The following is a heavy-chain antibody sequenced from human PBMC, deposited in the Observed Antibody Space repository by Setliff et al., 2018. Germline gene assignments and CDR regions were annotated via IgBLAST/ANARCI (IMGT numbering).Heavy chain of an antibody. CDR3: ARDAGGTISIAVFDY. D-gene: IGHD6-19*01. CDR1: GFTFSSYT. CDR2: ISARTGLT. V-gene: IGHV3-21*04. Sequence: PGGSLRLSCEASGFTFSSYTMTWVRQAPGEGLEWVSGISARTGLTYYADCVKGRFTISRDNAKNTLYLQMNSLRAEDTAVYYCARDAGGTISIAVFDYWGQGTLVTVSS. J-gene: IGHJ4*02.